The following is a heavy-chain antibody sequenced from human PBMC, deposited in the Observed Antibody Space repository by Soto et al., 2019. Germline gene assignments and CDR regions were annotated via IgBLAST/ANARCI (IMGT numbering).Heavy chain of an antibody. CDR3: ATDYGFSSSWSPNY. Sequence: QVQLVKSGGGVVQPGRSLRLSCAASGITFSSYGMHWVRQGPGKGLEWVAVISYDGSNKYYADSVKGRFTISRDNSKNTLYLQMNSLRVEDTAVYNCATDYGFSSSWSPNYWSHGTLVTVSS. V-gene: IGHV3-30*03. D-gene: IGHD6-13*01. J-gene: IGHJ4*01. CDR1: GITFSSYG. CDR2: ISYDGSNK.